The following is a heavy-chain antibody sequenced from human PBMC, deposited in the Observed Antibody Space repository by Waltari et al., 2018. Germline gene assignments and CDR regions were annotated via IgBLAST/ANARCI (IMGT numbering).Heavy chain of an antibody. CDR1: GSNFNSFA. D-gene: IGHD4-4*01. CDR2: VSYDGSRQ. Sequence: QVQLVESGGGVVQPGRSLRLSCAASGSNFNSFAMHWVRRGPGKGLGLVAVVSYDGSRQYYADSVKGRFTISRDNFRNTLFLQMNGLTTEDTAVYYCARAYSNYDFFQYMDVWGRGTTVTVSS. J-gene: IGHJ6*03. CDR3: ARAYSNYDFFQYMDV. V-gene: IGHV3-30*04.